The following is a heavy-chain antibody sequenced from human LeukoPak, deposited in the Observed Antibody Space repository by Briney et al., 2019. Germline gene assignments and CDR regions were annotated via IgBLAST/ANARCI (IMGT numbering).Heavy chain of an antibody. CDR1: GGSVSGYY. D-gene: IGHD3-10*01. CDR3: ARGSEMVRGARHYNWLDP. Sequence: SETLSLTCAVYGGSVSGYYWSWIRQPPGKGLEWIGEINHSGTTNYKSSFKSRVTISVDMSKNQISLKLSSVTAADTPLYYCARGSEMVRGARHYNWLDPWGLGSLVTVSS. CDR2: INHSGTT. V-gene: IGHV4-34*01. J-gene: IGHJ5*02.